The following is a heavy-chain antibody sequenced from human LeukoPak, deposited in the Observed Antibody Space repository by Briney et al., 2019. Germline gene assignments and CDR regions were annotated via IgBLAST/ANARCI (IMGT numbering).Heavy chain of an antibody. CDR1: GGSISSYY. Sequence: PSETLSLTCTVSGGSISSYYWNWIRQPPGKGLEWLGYIYYSGSTNYNPSLKSRVTISVDTSKNQFSLKLSSVTAADTAVYYCARQSLEITFGGVIATAFDYWGQGTPVTVSS. CDR3: ARQSLEITFGGVIATAFDY. J-gene: IGHJ4*02. D-gene: IGHD3-16*02. V-gene: IGHV4-59*08. CDR2: IYYSGST.